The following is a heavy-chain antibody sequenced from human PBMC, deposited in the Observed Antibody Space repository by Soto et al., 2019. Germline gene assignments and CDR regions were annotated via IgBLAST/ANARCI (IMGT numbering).Heavy chain of an antibody. CDR1: GFTFSSYA. CDR3: AKGLPAPHPDYYYYYYMDV. J-gene: IGHJ6*03. CDR2: ISGSGGST. Sequence: EVQLLESGGGLVQPGGSLRLSCAASGFTFSSYAMSWVRQAPGKGLEWVSAISGSGGSTYYADSVKGRFTISRDNSKNTLSLQMNSLRAEDTAVYYCAKGLPAPHPDYYYYYYMDVWGKGTTVTVSS. D-gene: IGHD3-16*01. V-gene: IGHV3-23*01.